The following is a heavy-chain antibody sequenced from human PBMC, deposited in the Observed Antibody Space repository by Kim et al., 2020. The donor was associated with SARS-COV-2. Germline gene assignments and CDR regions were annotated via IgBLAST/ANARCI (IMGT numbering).Heavy chain of an antibody. CDR1: GFTFSSYG. V-gene: IGHV3-30*03. Sequence: GGSLRLSCAASGFTFSSYGMHWVRQAPGKGLEWVAVISYDGSNKYYADSVKGRFTISRDNSKNTLYLQMNSLRAEDTAVYYCASQNWFDPWGQGTLVTVSS. CDR3: ASQNWFDP. CDR2: ISYDGSNK. J-gene: IGHJ5*02.